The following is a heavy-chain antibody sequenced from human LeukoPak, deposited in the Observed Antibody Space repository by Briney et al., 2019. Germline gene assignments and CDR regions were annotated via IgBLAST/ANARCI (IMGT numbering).Heavy chain of an antibody. CDR3: ARENGYSSGWYIYYYMDV. Sequence: GGSLRLSCAASGFTVSSNYMSWVRQAPGKGLEWVSVIYSGGSTYYADSVKGRFTISRDNSKNTLYLQMNSLRAEDTAVYYCARENGYSSGWYIYYYMDVWGKGTTVTVSS. J-gene: IGHJ6*03. D-gene: IGHD6-19*01. V-gene: IGHV3-53*01. CDR2: IYSGGST. CDR1: GFTVSSNY.